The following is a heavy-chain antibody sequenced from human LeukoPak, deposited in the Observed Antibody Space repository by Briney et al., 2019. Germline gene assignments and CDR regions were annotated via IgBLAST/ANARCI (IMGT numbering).Heavy chain of an antibody. CDR2: IGGRGGST. D-gene: IGHD3-16*01. V-gene: IGHV3-23*01. CDR3: GKEGGA. Sequence: GGSLRLSCAASGFTFSSYAMSWVRQAPGKGPEWVSAIGGRGGSTYYADSLGGRFTISRDNSKDMLYLQMNSLKVEDTATYYCGKEGGAWGQGTKVTVSS. J-gene: IGHJ5*02. CDR1: GFTFSSYA.